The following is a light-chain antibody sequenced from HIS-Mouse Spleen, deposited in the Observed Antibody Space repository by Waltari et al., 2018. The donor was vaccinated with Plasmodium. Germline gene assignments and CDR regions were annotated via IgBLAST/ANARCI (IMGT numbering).Light chain of an antibody. Sequence: QSVLTQPPSVSAAPGQKVTISCSGSSSKLGTNYLSWYQQLPGTAPKLLIFDNNKRPSGIPDRFSGSKSGTSATLGITGLQTGDEADYYCGTWDSSLSGGVFGGGTKLTVL. CDR1: SSKLGTNY. CDR2: DNN. V-gene: IGLV1-51*01. J-gene: IGLJ3*02. CDR3: GTWDSSLSGGV.